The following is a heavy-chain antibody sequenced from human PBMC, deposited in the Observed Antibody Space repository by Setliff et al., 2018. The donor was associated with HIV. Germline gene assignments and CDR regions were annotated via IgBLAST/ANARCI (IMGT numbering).Heavy chain of an antibody. J-gene: IGHJ4*02. CDR3: ARLGRAIDDGGSSLRLDF. CDR2: ISSSGTT. V-gene: IGHV4-4*09. Sequence: PSETLSLTCVVSDDSFSNYDRTWIRQSPGKALEWIGYISSSGTTNYNPSLRSRDTISMETSNTRFSLWLRSATAADTATYFFARLGRAIDDGGSSLRLDFWGQGMLVTVSS. D-gene: IGHD2-21*01. CDR1: DDSFSNYD.